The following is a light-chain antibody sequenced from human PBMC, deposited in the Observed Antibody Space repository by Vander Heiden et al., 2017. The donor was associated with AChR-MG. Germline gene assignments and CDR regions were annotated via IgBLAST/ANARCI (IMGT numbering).Light chain of an antibody. CDR3: QQSNSPLWT. J-gene: IGKJ1*01. V-gene: IGKV1-39*01. CDR1: QSISKY. CDR2: AAS. Sequence: DIQMNQSPSSLSASVGARGTLPCRASQSISKYLNWYQQKPGKAPKLLIYAASSLQSGVPSRFSGSGSGTDFTLTINRLQPEDFATYFCQQSNSPLWTFGQGTKVEIK.